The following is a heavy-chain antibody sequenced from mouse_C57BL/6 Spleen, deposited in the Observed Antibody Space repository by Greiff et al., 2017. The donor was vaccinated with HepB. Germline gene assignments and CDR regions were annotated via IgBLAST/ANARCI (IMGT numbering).Heavy chain of an antibody. D-gene: IGHD1-1*01. J-gene: IGHJ2*01. CDR2: ISSGSSTI. V-gene: IGHV5-17*01. CDR3: ARSITTVVATD. Sequence: EVKVVESGGGLVKPGGSLKLSCAASGFTFSDYGMHWVRQAPEKGLEWVAYISSGSSTIYYADTVEGRFTISRDNAKNTLFLQMTSLRSEDTAMYYCARSITTVVATDWGQGTTLTVSS. CDR1: GFTFSDYG.